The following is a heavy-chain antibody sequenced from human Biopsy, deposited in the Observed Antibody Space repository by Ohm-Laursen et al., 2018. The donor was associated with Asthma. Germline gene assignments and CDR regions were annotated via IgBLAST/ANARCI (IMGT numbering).Heavy chain of an antibody. CDR2: ISVYNGNT. CDR3: ARAVDYSHYYGIDV. V-gene: IGHV1-18*01. D-gene: IGHD3-10*01. CDR1: GYTFNSAG. J-gene: IGHJ6*02. Sequence: SVKVSCKPSGYTFNSAGITWVRQAPGQGLEWMGWISVYNGNTKVAQKLQDRVTMTTDTSTSTAYMELRSLRSDGTAVYFCARAVDYSHYYGIDVWGQGTTVTVS.